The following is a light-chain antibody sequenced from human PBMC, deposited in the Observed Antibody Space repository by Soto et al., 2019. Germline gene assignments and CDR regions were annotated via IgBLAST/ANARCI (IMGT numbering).Light chain of an antibody. J-gene: IGLJ3*02. V-gene: IGLV2-11*01. CDR3: CSFAGTYTYWV. CDR2: DVS. Sequence: QSALTQPRSVSGSPGQSVTISCTGTSSDGGGYNYVSWYQQYPGEAPKLMIYDVSKRPSGVPDRFSGSKSGNTASLTISGLQAEDEADYYCCSFAGTYTYWVFGGGTKVTVL. CDR1: SSDGGGYNY.